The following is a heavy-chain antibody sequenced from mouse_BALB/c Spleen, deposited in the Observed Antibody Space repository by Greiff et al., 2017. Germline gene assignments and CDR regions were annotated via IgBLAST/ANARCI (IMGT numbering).Heavy chain of an antibody. Sequence: QVQLQQSGAELAKPGASVKMSCKASGYTFTSYWMHWVKQRPGKGLEWIGYINPSTGYTEYNQKFKDKATLTADKSSSTAYMQLSSLTSEDSSVYYCARREVRRSMDYWGQGTSVTVSS. CDR1: GYTFTSYW. CDR2: INPSTGYT. D-gene: IGHD1-1*01. J-gene: IGHJ4*01. CDR3: ARREVRRSMDY. V-gene: IGHV1-7*01.